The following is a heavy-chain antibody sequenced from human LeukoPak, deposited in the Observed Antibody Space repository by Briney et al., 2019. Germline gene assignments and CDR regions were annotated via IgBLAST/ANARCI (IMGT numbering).Heavy chain of an antibody. CDR2: VTPIFATP. CDR3: ARRLLLTDWYFDL. D-gene: IGHD2-15*01. J-gene: IGHJ2*01. V-gene: IGHV1-69*05. CDR1: GGSFSNNA. Sequence: GASVKVSCKASGGSFSNNAINWVRQAPGQGLEWMGGVTPIFATPNYAQKFQGRVTITTDESTSTVYMELSSLRSEDTAVYYCARRLLLTDWYFDLWGRGTLLTVSS.